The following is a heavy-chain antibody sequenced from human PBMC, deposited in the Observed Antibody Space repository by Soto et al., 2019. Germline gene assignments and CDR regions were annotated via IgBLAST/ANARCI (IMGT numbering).Heavy chain of an antibody. D-gene: IGHD2-2*02. CDR1: GYTFTTYA. CDR3: ARAGDDCSTTNCYMIDY. V-gene: IGHV1-3*01. Sequence: ASLKVCCKSSGYTFTTYAIHWVRQDPGQRLEWMGWINAGNGKTNYSQKFQGRVTITRDTSATTAYMELSSLRSEDTAVYYCARAGDDCSTTNCYMIDYWGQGTLVTV. J-gene: IGHJ4*02. CDR2: INAGNGKT.